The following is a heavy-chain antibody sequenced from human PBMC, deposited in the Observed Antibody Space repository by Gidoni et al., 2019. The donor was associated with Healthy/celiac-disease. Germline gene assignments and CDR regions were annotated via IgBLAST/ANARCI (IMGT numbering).Heavy chain of an antibody. CDR2: IVVGSGNT. CDR3: AADLMIGNFDI. J-gene: IGHJ3*02. Sequence: QMQLVQSGPEVKKPGTSVKVSCKASGFTFTSSAVQWVRQARGQRLEWIGWIVVGSGNTNYAQKFQERVTITRDMSTSTAYMELSSLRSEDTAVYYCAADLMIGNFDIWGQGTMVTVFS. V-gene: IGHV1-58*01. CDR1: GFTFTSSA. D-gene: IGHD3-22*01.